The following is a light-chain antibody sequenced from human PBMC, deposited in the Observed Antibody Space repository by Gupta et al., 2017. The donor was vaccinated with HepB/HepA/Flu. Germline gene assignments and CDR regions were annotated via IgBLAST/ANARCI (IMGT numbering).Light chain of an antibody. Sequence: DIQMTQSPSTLSASVGDRVTITCRATQSISNWLAWYQQKPGKAPKVLIYKASNLESGVPSRFSGSGSGTEFTLTISSLQPDDFATYYCQQYSDYSWTFGQGPKVEI. J-gene: IGKJ1*01. CDR1: QSISNW. CDR2: KAS. V-gene: IGKV1-5*03. CDR3: QQYSDYSWT.